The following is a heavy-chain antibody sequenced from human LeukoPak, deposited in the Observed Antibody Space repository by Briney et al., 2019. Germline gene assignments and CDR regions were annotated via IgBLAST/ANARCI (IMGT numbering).Heavy chain of an antibody. V-gene: IGHV4-61*02. CDR3: ARTGNYDLRSGYSKDNWFDP. Sequence: SETLSLTCTVSGVSISSVTYYWSWIRQPAGEGLEWLGRIYPSGSTDYSPSLKSRVTISIDTSKNQFSLELSSVTAADTAVYYCARTGNYDLRSGYSKDNWFDPWGQGTLVTVSS. J-gene: IGHJ5*02. CDR2: IYPSGST. D-gene: IGHD3-3*01. CDR1: GVSISSVTYY.